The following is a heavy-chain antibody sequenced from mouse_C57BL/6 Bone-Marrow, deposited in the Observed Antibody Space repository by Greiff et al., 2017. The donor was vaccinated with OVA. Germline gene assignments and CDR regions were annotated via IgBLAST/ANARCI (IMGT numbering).Heavy chain of an antibody. CDR2: IHPNSGST. CDR3: ARLYFDV. J-gene: IGHJ1*03. V-gene: IGHV1-64*01. Sequence: QVHVKQPGAELVKPGASVKLSCKASGYTFTSYWMHWVKQRPGQGLEWIGMIHPNSGSTNYNEKFKRKATLTVDKSSSTAYMQLSSLTSEDSAVYYCARLYFDVWGTGTTVTVSS. CDR1: GYTFTSYW.